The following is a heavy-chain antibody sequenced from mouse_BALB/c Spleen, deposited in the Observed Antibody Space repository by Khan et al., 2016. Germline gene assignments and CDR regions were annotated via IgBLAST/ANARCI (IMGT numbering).Heavy chain of an antibody. CDR3: ATWEYYCSAFAY. CDR1: GDSITSGH. V-gene: IGHV3-8*02. Sequence: EVQLQESGPSLAKPSQTLSLTCSVTGDSITSGHWNWIRKFPGNKFDFMGYISHSGDSYYNPSLKSRISITRDTSKNQYYLQLNSVTTEDTATYYCATWEYYCSAFAYWGQGTLVTVSA. CDR2: ISHSGDS. J-gene: IGHJ3*01. D-gene: IGHD1-2*01.